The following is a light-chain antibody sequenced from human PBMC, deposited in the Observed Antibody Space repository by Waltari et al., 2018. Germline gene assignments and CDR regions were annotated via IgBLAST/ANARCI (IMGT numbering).Light chain of an antibody. CDR3: SAWAGSLNTWL. V-gene: IGLV10-54*04. CDR2: RNT. CDR1: SKNVGDEG. J-gene: IGLJ3*02. Sequence: QAGLTQPPSVSKGLRQTATLTCSGNSKNVGDEGAYWLQQHQGHPPKVLSYRNTHRPSGVSERFSASRSGNTASLTISGLQPEDEADYYCSAWAGSLNTWLFGGGTKLTVL.